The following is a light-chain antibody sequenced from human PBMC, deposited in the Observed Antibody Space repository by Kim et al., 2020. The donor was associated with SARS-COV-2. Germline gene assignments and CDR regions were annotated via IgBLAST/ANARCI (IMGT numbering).Light chain of an antibody. J-gene: IGLJ3*02. Sequence: GVTISCTGSSSNVGAGYDVHWYQQLPGTAPKLLIYGNSNRPSGVPDRFSGSKSGTSASLAITGLQAEDEADYYCQSYDSSLSEGVFGGGTQLTVL. CDR3: QSYDSSLSEGV. V-gene: IGLV1-40*01. CDR2: GNS. CDR1: SSNVGAGYD.